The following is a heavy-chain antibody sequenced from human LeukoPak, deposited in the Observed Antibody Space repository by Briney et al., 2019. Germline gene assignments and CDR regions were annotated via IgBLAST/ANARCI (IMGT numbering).Heavy chain of an antibody. CDR3: ARSITIFGVVIYYFDY. CDR2: ISGYNGNT. Sequence: AASVKVSFKASGYTFISYGISWVRQAPGQGLEWMGWISGYNGNTNYAQNLQGRVTMTTDTSTSAAYMELRSLRSDDTAVYYCARSITIFGVVIYYFDYWGQGTLVTVSS. CDR1: GYTFISYG. V-gene: IGHV1-18*01. J-gene: IGHJ4*02. D-gene: IGHD3-3*01.